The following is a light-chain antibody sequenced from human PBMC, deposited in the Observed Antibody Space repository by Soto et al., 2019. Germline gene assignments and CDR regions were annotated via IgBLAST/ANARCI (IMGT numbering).Light chain of an antibody. CDR3: CSYAGSSTPVV. J-gene: IGLJ2*01. CDR2: EVT. V-gene: IGLV2-23*02. Sequence: QCALTQPASVSGSPGQSITISCTGTSGDVGNYNLVSWYQQHPGKAPKLIIYEVTKRPSGVSNRFSGSKSGNTASLTISGLQAEDEAHFYCCSYAGSSTPVVFGGGTQLTVL. CDR1: SGDVGNYNL.